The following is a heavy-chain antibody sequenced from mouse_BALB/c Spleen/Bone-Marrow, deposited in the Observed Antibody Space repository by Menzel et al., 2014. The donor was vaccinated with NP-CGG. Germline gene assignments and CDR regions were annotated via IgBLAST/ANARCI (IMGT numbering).Heavy chain of an antibody. CDR3: AREKIYGNYLWYFDV. CDR1: GYTFTSSW. CDR2: IRPNSGNT. V-gene: IGHV1S130*01. D-gene: IGHD2-1*01. J-gene: IGHJ1*01. Sequence: QVQLKQSGSVLVRPGASVKLSCKASGYTFTSSWMHWAKQRPGQGLEWIGEIRPNSGNTNYNEKFKGKATLTVDTSSSTAYVDLSSLTSEDSAVYYCAREKIYGNYLWYFDVWGAGATVTVSS.